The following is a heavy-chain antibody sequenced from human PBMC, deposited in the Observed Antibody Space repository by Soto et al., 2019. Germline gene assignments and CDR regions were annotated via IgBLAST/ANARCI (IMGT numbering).Heavy chain of an antibody. J-gene: IGHJ4*02. D-gene: IGHD6-19*01. CDR2: MNPNFGTA. V-gene: IGHV1-69*13. CDR1: GYTFTSYD. CDR3: ARGSVEYSSGWFDY. Sequence: SVKVSCKASGYTFTSYDINWVRQATGQGLKWMGGMNPNFGTANYAQKCQGRVTITADESTSTAYMELSSLRSEDTAVYYCARGSVEYSSGWFDYWGQGTLVTVSS.